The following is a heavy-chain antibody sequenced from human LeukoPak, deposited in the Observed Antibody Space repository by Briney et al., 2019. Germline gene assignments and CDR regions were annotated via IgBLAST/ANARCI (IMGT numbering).Heavy chain of an antibody. CDR2: FNSDGSST. J-gene: IGHJ4*02. CDR3: AQKGGADN. Sequence: PGGSLRLSCAASGFTFSTYWMHWVRQAPGKGLVWVSRFNSDGSSTYYADPVKGRFTISRDNAKNTLYLQMNSLRAEDTAVYYCAQKGGADNWGQGTLVTVSS. CDR1: GFTFSTYW. V-gene: IGHV3-74*01. D-gene: IGHD2-15*01.